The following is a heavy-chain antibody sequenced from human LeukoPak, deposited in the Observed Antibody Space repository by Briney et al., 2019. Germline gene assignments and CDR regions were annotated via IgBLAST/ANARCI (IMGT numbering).Heavy chain of an antibody. J-gene: IGHJ4*02. D-gene: IGHD6-13*01. CDR2: IWYDGSNK. CDR1: GFTFSSYG. V-gene: IGHV3-33*01. Sequence: GGSLRLSCAASGFTFSSYGMHWVRQAPGKGLEWVAVIWYDGSNKYNADSVKGRFTISRDNSKNTLYLQMNSLRAEDTAVYYCARDQRYSSSSPHGYWGQGTLVTVSS. CDR3: ARDQRYSSSSPHGY.